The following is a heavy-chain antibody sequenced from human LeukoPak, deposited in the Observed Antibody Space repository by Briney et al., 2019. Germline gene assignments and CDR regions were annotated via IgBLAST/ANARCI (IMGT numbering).Heavy chain of an antibody. V-gene: IGHV1-69*13. CDR2: IIPIFGTA. Sequence: GASVKVSCKTSGYTFTNYGINWVRQAPGQGLEWMGGIIPIFGTANYAQKFQGRVTITADESTSTAYMELSSLRSEDTAVYYCARAPTGYFDYWGQGTLVTVSS. J-gene: IGHJ4*02. CDR1: GYTFTNYG. CDR3: ARAPTGYFDY.